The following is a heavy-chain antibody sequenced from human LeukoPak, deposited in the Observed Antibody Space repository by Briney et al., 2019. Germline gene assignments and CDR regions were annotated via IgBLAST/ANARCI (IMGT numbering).Heavy chain of an antibody. CDR3: ARAQSVLRFLEWLDPFDY. CDR2: IYPGDSDT. J-gene: IGHJ4*02. CDR1: GYSFTSYW. Sequence: GESLKISCKGSGYSFTSYWIGWVRQMPGKGLEWMGIIYPGDSDTRHSPSFQGQVTISADKSISTAYLQWSSLKASDTAMYYCARAQSVLRFLEWLDPFDYWGQGTLVTVSS. D-gene: IGHD3-3*01. V-gene: IGHV5-51*01.